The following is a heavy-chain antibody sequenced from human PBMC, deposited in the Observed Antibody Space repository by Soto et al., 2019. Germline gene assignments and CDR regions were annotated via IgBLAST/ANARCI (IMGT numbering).Heavy chain of an antibody. CDR1: GGSISSSSYY. CDR3: ARHKRNWRYSSRWYEVVV. J-gene: IGHJ4*02. D-gene: IGHD6-13*01. Sequence: SETLSLTCTVSGGSISSSSYYWGWIRQPPGKGLGWIGSIYYSGSTYYNPSLKSRVTISVDTSKNQFSLKLSSVTAADTAVYYCARHKRNWRYSSRWYEVVVWGQGTLVTVSS. V-gene: IGHV4-39*01. CDR2: IYYSGST.